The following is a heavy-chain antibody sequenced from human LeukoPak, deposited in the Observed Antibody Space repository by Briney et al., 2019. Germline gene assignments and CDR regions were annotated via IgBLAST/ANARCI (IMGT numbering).Heavy chain of an antibody. J-gene: IGHJ4*02. Sequence: KPSETLSLTCSVSGDSITGYYWGWIRQPPGKGLEWIGNIYYTGNTYYNSSLKSRVTISLDTSKNEFSLKMSSVTAADTAVYYCAAGRQWLVYDFWGQGALVTVSS. CDR3: AAGRQWLVYDF. V-gene: IGHV4-38-2*02. CDR2: IYYTGNT. D-gene: IGHD6-19*01. CDR1: GDSITGYY.